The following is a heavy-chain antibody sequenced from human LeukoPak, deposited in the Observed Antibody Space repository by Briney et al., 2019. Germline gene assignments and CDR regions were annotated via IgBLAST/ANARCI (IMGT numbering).Heavy chain of an antibody. CDR1: GFTFSSYE. D-gene: IGHD2-21*02. Sequence: SGGSLRLSCAASGFTFSSYEMNWVRQAPGKGLEWVSYISSSGSTIYYADSVKGRFTISRDNAKNSLYLQMNSLRAEDTAVYYCASGVVVTAIGSAFDYWGQGTLVTVSS. V-gene: IGHV3-48*03. CDR2: ISSSGSTI. J-gene: IGHJ4*02. CDR3: ASGVVVTAIGSAFDY.